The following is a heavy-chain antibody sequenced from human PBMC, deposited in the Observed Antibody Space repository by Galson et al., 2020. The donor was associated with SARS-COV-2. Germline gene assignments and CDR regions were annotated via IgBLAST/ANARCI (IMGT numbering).Heavy chain of an antibody. D-gene: IGHD4-17*01. Sequence: ETSETLSLTCSVSDGPMSSYYWSWIRQPPGKGLEWIGYISYSGSANYNPSFRSRVTISVYLSKNQFSLKVTSVTAADTAVYYCARDPAPLYGDNYYYGMDVWGRGTTVTVSS. J-gene: IGHJ6*02. CDR2: ISYSGSA. V-gene: IGHV4-59*01. CDR3: ARDPAPLYGDNYYYGMDV. CDR1: DGPMSSYY.